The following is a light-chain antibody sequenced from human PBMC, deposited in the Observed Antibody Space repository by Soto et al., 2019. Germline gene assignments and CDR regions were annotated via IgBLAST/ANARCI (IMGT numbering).Light chain of an antibody. V-gene: IGKV1-9*01. Sequence: DIQLTQSPSFLSASVGDRVTITCRASLAISTYLAWYQQKPGRAPKLLIHAASTLQTGVPARFSGSGSGTEFTLTISSLQPEDFATYYCQELDIYPFTFGPGTKVDSK. CDR3: QELDIYPFT. CDR2: AAS. CDR1: LAISTY. J-gene: IGKJ3*01.